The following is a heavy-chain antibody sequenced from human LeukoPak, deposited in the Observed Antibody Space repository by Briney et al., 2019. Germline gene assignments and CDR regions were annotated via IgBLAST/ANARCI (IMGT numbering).Heavy chain of an antibody. CDR2: ISGSGGST. D-gene: IGHD3-22*01. V-gene: IGHV3-23*01. Sequence: GGSLRLSCAASGFTFSSYAMSWVRQAPGKGLEWVSAISGSGGSTYYADSVKGRFTISRDNSKNTLYLQMNSLRAEDTAVYYCAKDNLRSYSDSTREHFDYWGQGTLVTVSS. J-gene: IGHJ4*02. CDR1: GFTFSSYA. CDR3: AKDNLRSYSDSTREHFDY.